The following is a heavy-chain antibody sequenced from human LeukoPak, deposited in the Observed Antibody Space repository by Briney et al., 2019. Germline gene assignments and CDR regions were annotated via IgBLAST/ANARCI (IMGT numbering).Heavy chain of an antibody. CDR2: IEQDGSEK. D-gene: IGHD3-22*01. CDR1: GFTFSSYW. Sequence: GGSLRLSCAASGFTFSSYWMSWVRQAPGKGLEWVANIEQDGSEKYYVDSVKGRFTISRDNAKNSLYLQMNSLRAEDTAVYYCARATMIVVVLDAFDIWGQGTMVTVSS. CDR3: ARATMIVVVLDAFDI. J-gene: IGHJ3*02. V-gene: IGHV3-7*01.